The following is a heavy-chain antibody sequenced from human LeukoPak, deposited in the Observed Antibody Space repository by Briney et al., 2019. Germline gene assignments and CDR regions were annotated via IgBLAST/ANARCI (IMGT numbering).Heavy chain of an antibody. V-gene: IGHV4-4*07. J-gene: IGHJ3*02. CDR2: IYTSGST. CDR1: GGSISSYH. Sequence: SETLSLTCSVSGGSISSYHWSWIRQPAGKGLEWIGRIYTSGSTNYNPSLKSRVTMSVDTSKNQFSLKLSSVTAADTAVYYCARDRTYYDLAGGAFDIWGQGTMVTVSS. CDR3: ARDRTYYDLAGGAFDI. D-gene: IGHD3-3*01.